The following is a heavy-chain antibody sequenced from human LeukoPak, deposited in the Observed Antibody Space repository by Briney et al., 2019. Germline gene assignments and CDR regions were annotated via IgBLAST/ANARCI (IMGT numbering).Heavy chain of an antibody. Sequence: ASVKVSCKASGYTFTSYDINWVRQATGQRLEWMGWINAGNGNTKYSQKFQGRVTITRDTSASTAYMELSSLRSEDTAVYYCGREALQYYNHYNMDVWGQGTTDTVSS. J-gene: IGHJ6*02. D-gene: IGHD1-1*01. V-gene: IGHV1-3*01. CDR2: INAGNGNT. CDR3: GREALQYYNHYNMDV. CDR1: GYTFTSYD.